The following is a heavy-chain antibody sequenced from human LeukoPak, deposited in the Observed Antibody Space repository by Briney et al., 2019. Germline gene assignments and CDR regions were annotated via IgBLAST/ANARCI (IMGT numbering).Heavy chain of an antibody. Sequence: SETLSLTCTVSGASVSPYYWSWIRQPPGKGLEWIGYIYYSGSTNYSPSLKSRVTISVDLSKNQFSLKLNSVTAADTAVYYCARTRSSGTCDYWGQGTLVTVSS. V-gene: IGHV4-59*02. CDR1: GASVSPYY. CDR2: IYYSGST. D-gene: IGHD1-26*01. J-gene: IGHJ4*02. CDR3: ARTRSSGTCDY.